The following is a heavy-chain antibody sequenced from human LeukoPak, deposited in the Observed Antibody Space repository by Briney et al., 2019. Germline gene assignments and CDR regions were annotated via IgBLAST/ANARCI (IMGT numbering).Heavy chain of an antibody. Sequence: PSETLSLTCPVSGGSISSNFWRWIRQPPGKGLEWIGLISKSASANYNPSVESRVTISMDTSKSQCSLRLSSVTAAVTAVYYGARSHSSGWSKFDRWGQGTLVT. CDR3: ARSHSSGWSKFDR. CDR1: GGSISSNF. V-gene: IGHV4-59*01. CDR2: ISKSASA. D-gene: IGHD6-19*01. J-gene: IGHJ5*02.